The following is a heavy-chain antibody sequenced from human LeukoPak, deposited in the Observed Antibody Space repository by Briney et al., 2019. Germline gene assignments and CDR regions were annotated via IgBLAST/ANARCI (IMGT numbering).Heavy chain of an antibody. CDR3: ARDRAAAAGTADY. J-gene: IGHJ4*02. V-gene: IGHV1-2*02. Sequence: ASVKVSCKASGYTFTGYYMHWVRQAPGQGPEWMGWINPNTGDTEYAQKFQGRVTMTRDTSLNTAYMELNKLTSDDTAVYYCARDRAAAAGTADYWGQGTLVTVSS. CDR2: INPNTGDT. D-gene: IGHD6-13*01. CDR1: GYTFTGYY.